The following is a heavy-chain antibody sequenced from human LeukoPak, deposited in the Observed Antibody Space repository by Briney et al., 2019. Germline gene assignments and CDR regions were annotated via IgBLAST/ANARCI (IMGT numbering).Heavy chain of an antibody. CDR2: ISGDGST. Sequence: GGSLRLSCTASGFTVSSDYMSWVRQAPGKGLELGSVISGDGSTYYADSVKGRFTISRDNSKNTLYLQINSVRAEDTAVYYCERVDTSSWYEFAYWGQGTLVTVSS. J-gene: IGHJ4*02. CDR3: ERVDTSSWYEFAY. D-gene: IGHD6-13*01. V-gene: IGHV3-53*01. CDR1: GFTVSSDY.